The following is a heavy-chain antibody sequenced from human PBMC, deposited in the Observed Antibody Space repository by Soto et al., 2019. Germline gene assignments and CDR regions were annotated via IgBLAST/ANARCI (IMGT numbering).Heavy chain of an antibody. CDR3: AAALSYSGSYYEGFEF. V-gene: IGHV1-58*01. J-gene: IGHJ1*01. CDR2: IVVGTGGA. Sequence: QKPLVQSGPEVKKPGTSVKVSCKASGFSFSGSAVQWVRQARGQGLEWIGWIVVGTGGAKYTQKFQDRVIITRDMSARIVYMEMNSLNSDDTAVYYCAAALSYSGSYYEGFEFWGQGTLVTVSS. CDR1: GFSFSGSA. D-gene: IGHD1-26*01.